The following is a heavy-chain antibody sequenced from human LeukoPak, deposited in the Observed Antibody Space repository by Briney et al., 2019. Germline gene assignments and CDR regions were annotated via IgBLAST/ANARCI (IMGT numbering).Heavy chain of an antibody. D-gene: IGHD1-1*01. CDR3: ARDGAYNWNDVDY. Sequence: ASVKVSCKASGYTFTGYYMHWVRQAPGQGLEWMGWINPNSGGTNYAQKFQGGVTMTRDTSISTAYMELRRLRSDDTAVYYCARDGAYNWNDVDYWGQGTLVTVSS. V-gene: IGHV1-2*02. CDR2: INPNSGGT. CDR1: GYTFTGYY. J-gene: IGHJ4*02.